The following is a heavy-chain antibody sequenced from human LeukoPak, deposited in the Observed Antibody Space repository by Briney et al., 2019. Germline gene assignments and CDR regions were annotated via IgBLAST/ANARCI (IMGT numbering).Heavy chain of an antibody. V-gene: IGHV4-39*07. CDR1: GGSISSSSYY. CDR2: IYYSGST. J-gene: IGHJ4*02. Sequence: SETLSLTCTVSGGSISSSSYYWGWIRQPPGKGLEWIGSIYYSGSTYYNPSLKSRVTISVDTSKNQFSLKLSSVTAADTAVYYCARVRRTYYFDYWGQGTLVTVSS. CDR3: ARVRRTYYFDY.